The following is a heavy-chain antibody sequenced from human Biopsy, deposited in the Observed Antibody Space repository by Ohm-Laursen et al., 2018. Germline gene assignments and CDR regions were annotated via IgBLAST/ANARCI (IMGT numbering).Heavy chain of an antibody. V-gene: IGHV4-4*07. Sequence: GTLSLTCTVSGGSISSYYWNWIRQPAGKGLEWIGRIYTSGSTNFNPSLKSRVTVSIDTSKNQFSLRLSSVTAADTAVYYCARAAFGPFDSWGQGALVTVSS. CDR3: ARAAFGPFDS. J-gene: IGHJ4*02. CDR2: IYTSGST. CDR1: GGSISSYY. D-gene: IGHD3-16*01.